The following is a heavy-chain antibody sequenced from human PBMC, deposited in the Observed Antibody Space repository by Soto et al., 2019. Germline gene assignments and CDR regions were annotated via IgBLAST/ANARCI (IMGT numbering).Heavy chain of an antibody. V-gene: IGHV3-23*01. Sequence: GGSLRLSCAASVFSFNTFEMSWVRQAPGRGLEWVSFISDHGGTTYYADSVKGRFTSSRDNSKNTLYLQMNSLKIDDTAVYYCTSRRDWTAVDPFDYWGLGTLVTVSS. CDR3: TSRRDWTAVDPFDY. CDR1: VFSFNTFE. J-gene: IGHJ4*02. CDR2: ISDHGGTT. D-gene: IGHD5-18*01.